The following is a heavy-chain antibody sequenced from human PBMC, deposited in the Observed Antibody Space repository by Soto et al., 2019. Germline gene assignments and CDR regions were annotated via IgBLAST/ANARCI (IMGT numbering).Heavy chain of an antibody. V-gene: IGHV3-66*01. CDR1: GFTVSSNY. J-gene: IGHJ4*02. CDR3: ARIGYSYVGRYFDF. D-gene: IGHD5-18*01. CDR2: IYSGGSA. Sequence: EVQLVESGGGLVQPGGSLRLSCAASGFTVSSNYMSWVRQAPGKGLEWVSVIYSGGSAYYADSVKGRFTISRDNSKITLYIQMNSLRAEDSVVYYCARIGYSYVGRYFDFWVQGPLVTVSA.